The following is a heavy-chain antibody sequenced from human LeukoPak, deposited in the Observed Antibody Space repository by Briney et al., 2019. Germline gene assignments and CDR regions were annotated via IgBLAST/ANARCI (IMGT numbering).Heavy chain of an antibody. CDR2: IYYSGST. CDR3: ARAQWERDAFDI. J-gene: IGHJ3*02. V-gene: IGHV4-59*01. CDR1: GGSISSYY. D-gene: IGHD1-26*01. Sequence: PSETLSLTCTVSGGSISSYYWSWIRQPPGKGLEWIGYIYYSGSTNYNPSLKSRVTISVDTSMNQFSLKLSSVTAADTAVYYCARAQWERDAFDIWGQGTMVTVSS.